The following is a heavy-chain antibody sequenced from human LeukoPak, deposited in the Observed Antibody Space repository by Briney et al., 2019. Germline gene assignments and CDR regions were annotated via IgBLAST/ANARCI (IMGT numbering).Heavy chain of an antibody. CDR1: GFTFSSYA. CDR3: WGWGELRDFDY. Sequence: GGSLRLSCAASGFTFSSYAMSWVRQAPGKGLEWVSAISGSGGSTYYADSVKGRFTISRDNSKNTLYLQMNSLRAEDTAVYYCWGWGELRDFDYWGQGTLVTVSS. V-gene: IGHV3-23*01. J-gene: IGHJ4*02. CDR2: ISGSGGST. D-gene: IGHD1-26*01.